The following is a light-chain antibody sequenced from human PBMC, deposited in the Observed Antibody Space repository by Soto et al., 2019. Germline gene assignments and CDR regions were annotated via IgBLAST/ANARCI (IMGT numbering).Light chain of an antibody. J-gene: IGKJ5*01. V-gene: IGKV3-20*01. CDR2: GAA. CDR3: QHYGSSPPGLT. Sequence: EIVLTQSPGTLSLSPGERATLSCRASQSVSSSYFAWYQQKPGQAPRLLIYGAASRATVIPDRFSGSGCGTDLTLTISRMELEAFAFSYCQHYGSSPPGLTFGQGTRLEIK. CDR1: QSVSSSY.